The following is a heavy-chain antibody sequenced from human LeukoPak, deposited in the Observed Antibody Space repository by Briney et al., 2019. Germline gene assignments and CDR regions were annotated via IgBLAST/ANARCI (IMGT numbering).Heavy chain of an antibody. CDR3: AREDSSGLDY. V-gene: IGHV3-48*03. CDR1: GFTFSSYE. Sequence: GGSLRLSCAASGFTFSSYEMNWVRQAPGKGLEWVSYISSSGSTIYYADSVKGRFTISRDNAKNSLYLQMNTLRAEDTAIYYCAREDSSGLDYWGQGTLVTVSS. CDR2: ISSSGSTI. D-gene: IGHD6-19*01. J-gene: IGHJ4*02.